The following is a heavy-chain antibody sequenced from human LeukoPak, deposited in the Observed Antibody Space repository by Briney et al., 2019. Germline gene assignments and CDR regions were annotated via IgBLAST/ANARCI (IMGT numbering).Heavy chain of an antibody. D-gene: IGHD3-10*01. J-gene: IGHJ4*02. CDR1: GFTFSSYS. CDR2: ISSSSSYI. CDR3: ARDFSLFSGGCGELDY. V-gene: IGHV3-21*01. Sequence: GGSLRLSCAASGFTFSSYSMNWVRQAPGKGLEWVSSISSSSSYIYYADSVKGRFTISRDNAKNSLYLQMNSLRAEDTAVYYCARDFSLFSGGCGELDYWGQGTLVTVSS.